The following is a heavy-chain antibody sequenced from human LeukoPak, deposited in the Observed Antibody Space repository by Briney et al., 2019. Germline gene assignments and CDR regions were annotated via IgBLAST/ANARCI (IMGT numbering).Heavy chain of an antibody. J-gene: IGHJ4*02. Sequence: GVSVKVSCKASGYTFTDYYMHWVRQAPGQGLEWMGWINPNSGTNYAQKFRGRVTMTRDTSISTAYMELTRLTSDDTAVYYCARNRWMDYWGQGTLVTVSS. CDR3: ARNRWMDY. D-gene: IGHD1-1*01. V-gene: IGHV1-2*02. CDR1: GYTFTDYY. CDR2: INPNSGT.